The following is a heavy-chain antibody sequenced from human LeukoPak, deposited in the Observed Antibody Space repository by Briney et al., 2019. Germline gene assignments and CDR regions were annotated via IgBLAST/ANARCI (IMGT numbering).Heavy chain of an antibody. D-gene: IGHD3-10*01. CDR1: GGTFSSYA. V-gene: IGHV1-69*05. Sequence: SVKVSCKASGGTFSSYAISWVRQAPGQGLEWMGGIIPIFGTANYAQKFQGRVAITTDESTSTAYMELSSLRSEDTAVYYCAGGTYYYGSGSSIYYYYYMDVWGKGTTVTVSS. CDR2: IIPIFGTA. CDR3: AGGTYYYGSGSSIYYYYYMDV. J-gene: IGHJ6*03.